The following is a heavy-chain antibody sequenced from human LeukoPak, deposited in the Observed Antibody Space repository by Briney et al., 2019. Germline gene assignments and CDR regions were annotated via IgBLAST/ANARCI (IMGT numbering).Heavy chain of an antibody. D-gene: IGHD2-2*01. J-gene: IGHJ5*02. CDR1: GGTFSSYA. Sequence: GASVKVSCKASGGTFSSYAINWVRQATGQGLEWMGWMNPNSGNTGYAQKFQGRVTITRNTSISTAYMELSSLRSEDTAVYYCARGPLVPAAMYWFDPWGQGTLVTVSS. CDR3: ARGPLVPAAMYWFDP. V-gene: IGHV1-8*03. CDR2: MNPNSGNT.